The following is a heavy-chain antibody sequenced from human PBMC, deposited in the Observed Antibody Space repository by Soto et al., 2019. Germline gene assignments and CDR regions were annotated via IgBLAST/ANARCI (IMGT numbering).Heavy chain of an antibody. D-gene: IGHD3-22*01. V-gene: IGHV4-4*02. CDR2: IYHSGST. CDR3: SKDGFYDSSGYYLEGFDP. CDR1: GGSISSSNW. Sequence: SETLSLTCAVSGGSISSSNWWSWVRQPPGKGLEWIGEIYHSGSTNYNPSLKSRVTISVDKSKNQFSLKLSSVTAEDTAVYYWSKDGFYDSSGYYLEGFDPWGQGTLVTVSS. J-gene: IGHJ5*02.